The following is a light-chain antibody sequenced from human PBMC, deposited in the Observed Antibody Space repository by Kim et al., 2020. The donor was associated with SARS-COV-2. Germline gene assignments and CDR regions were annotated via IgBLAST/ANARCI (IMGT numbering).Light chain of an antibody. J-gene: IGKJ3*01. CDR2: GTS. CDR1: QIVRNSY. V-gene: IGKV3-20*01. Sequence: PGERATLSCRASQIVRNSYLAWYQLKPGQAPRLLIYGTSSRATGIPDRFSGSGSGTDFTLTITRLEPEDFAVYYCQQYASSPIFTFGPGTKVDIK. CDR3: QQYASSPIFT.